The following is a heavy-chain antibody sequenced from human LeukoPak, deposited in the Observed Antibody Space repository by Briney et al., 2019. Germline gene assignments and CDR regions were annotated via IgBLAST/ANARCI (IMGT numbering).Heavy chain of an antibody. CDR1: GGSMSSYY. D-gene: IGHD5-18*01. J-gene: IGHJ4*02. CDR2: VYSSGST. V-gene: IGHV4-59*01. CDR3: AGRHTGTFEY. Sequence: LETLSLTCTVSGGSMSSYYWTWIRQPPGKGLEWIGYVYSSGSTNYNPSLKSRVTISVDTSKNQFSLKLSSVTAADTAVYYCAGRHTGTFEYWGQGALVTVSS.